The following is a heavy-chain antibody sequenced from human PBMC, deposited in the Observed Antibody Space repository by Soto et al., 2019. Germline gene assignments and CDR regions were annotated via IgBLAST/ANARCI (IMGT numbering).Heavy chain of an antibody. V-gene: IGHV3-48*02. CDR2: ISSSSSTI. Sequence: PGGSLRLSCAASGFTFSSYSMNWVRQAPGKGLEWVSYISSSSSTIYYADSVKGRFTISRDNAKNSLYLQMNSLRDEDTAVYYCARDPGYSYGYDWFDPWGQGTLVSVSS. D-gene: IGHD5-18*01. J-gene: IGHJ5*02. CDR3: ARDPGYSYGYDWFDP. CDR1: GFTFSSYS.